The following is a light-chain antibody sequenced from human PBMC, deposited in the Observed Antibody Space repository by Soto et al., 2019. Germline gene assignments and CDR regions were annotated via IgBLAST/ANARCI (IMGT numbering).Light chain of an antibody. J-gene: IGKJ1*01. V-gene: IGKV3-15*01. CDR3: QQYNNWPWT. CDR2: GAS. Sequence: EIVLTQSPATLSSFPGDRVTLSCRASQAVNTRLAWYQHKPGQAPRLLIYGASTRATGIPARFSGSGSGTEFTLTISSLQSEDFAVYYCQQYNNWPWTFGQGTKVDIK. CDR1: QAVNTR.